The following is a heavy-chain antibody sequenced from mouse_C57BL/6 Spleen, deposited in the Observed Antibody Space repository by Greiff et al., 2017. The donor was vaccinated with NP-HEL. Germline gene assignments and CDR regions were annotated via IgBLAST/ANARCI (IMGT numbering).Heavy chain of an antibody. Sequence: VMLVESGAELVKPGASVKISCKASGYAFSSYWMNWVKQRPGKGLEWIGQIYPGDGDTNYNGKFKSKATLTEDKSSSTAYMQLSSLTSEDSAVYLCARRAHDNNRYFDVWGTRTTVTVSS. CDR2: IYPGDGDT. CDR1: GYAFSSYW. J-gene: IGHJ1*03. V-gene: IGHV1-80*01. D-gene: IGHD1-3*01. CDR3: ARRAHDNNRYFDV.